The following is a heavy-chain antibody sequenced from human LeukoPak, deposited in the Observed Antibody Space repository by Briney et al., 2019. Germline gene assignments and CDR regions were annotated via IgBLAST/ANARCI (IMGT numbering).Heavy chain of an antibody. CDR3: ARAERITIFGVVPNWFDP. V-gene: IGHV1-46*01. CDR2: INPSGGST. Sequence: ASVKVSCKASGYTFTSYYMHWVRQAPGQGLEWMGIINPSGGSTSYAQKFQGRVTMTRDMSTSTVYMELSSLRSEDTAVYYCARAERITIFGVVPNWFDPGAREPWSPSPQ. CDR1: GYTFTSYY. J-gene: IGHJ5*02. D-gene: IGHD3-3*01.